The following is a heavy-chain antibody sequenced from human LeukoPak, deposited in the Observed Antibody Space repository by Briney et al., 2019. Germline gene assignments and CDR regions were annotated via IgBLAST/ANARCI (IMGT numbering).Heavy chain of an antibody. D-gene: IGHD2-15*01. CDR2: IIPIFGTA. CDR1: GGTFSSNT. J-gene: IGHJ3*02. V-gene: IGHV1-69*13. CDR3: ARVWCSGGSWYSSRGAFDI. Sequence: ASVKVSCKASGGTFSSNTISWVRQAPGQGLECMGGIIPIFGTANYAQKFQGRVTITADESTSTAYMELSSLRYEDTAVYYCARVWCSGGSWYSSRGAFDIWGQGTMVTVSS.